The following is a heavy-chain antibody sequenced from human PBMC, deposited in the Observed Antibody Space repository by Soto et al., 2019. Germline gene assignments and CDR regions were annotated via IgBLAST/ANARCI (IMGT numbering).Heavy chain of an antibody. CDR3: ARAVDYGDYPRYFDY. D-gene: IGHD4-17*01. CDR1: GGSISSGGYY. Sequence: QVQLQESGPGLVKPSQTLSLTCTVSGGSISSGGYYWSWIRQHPGKGLEWIGYIYYSGNTYYKLSLKSRVTISVDTSKNQFSLKLSSVTAADTAVYYCARAVDYGDYPRYFDYWGQGTLVTVSS. J-gene: IGHJ4*02. V-gene: IGHV4-31*03. CDR2: IYYSGNT.